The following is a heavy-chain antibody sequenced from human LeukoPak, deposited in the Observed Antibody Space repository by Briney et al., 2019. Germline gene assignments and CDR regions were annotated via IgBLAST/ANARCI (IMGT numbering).Heavy chain of an antibody. D-gene: IGHD5-18*01. CDR2: INPNSGGT. Sequence: ASVKVSCKASGYTFTGYYMHWVQQAPGQGLEWMGWINPNSGGTNYAQKFQGRVTMTRDTSISTAYMELSRLRSDDTAVYYCARGGYSYENYYYYMDVWGKGTTVTVSS. V-gene: IGHV1-2*02. CDR1: GYTFTGYY. CDR3: ARGGYSYENYYYYMDV. J-gene: IGHJ6*03.